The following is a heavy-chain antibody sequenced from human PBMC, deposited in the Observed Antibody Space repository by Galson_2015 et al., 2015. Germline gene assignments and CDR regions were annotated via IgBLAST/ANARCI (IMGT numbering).Heavy chain of an antibody. CDR2: IYPGDTDT. CDR3: ARRSAYSYDY. V-gene: IGHV5-51*01. Sequence: QSGAEVKESGDSLKISCEGSGYSFSNYWIAWVRQMPGKGLEWMGIIYPGDTDTTYSPSFQGQVVISADKSISTAYLHWSSLKASDTATYYCARRSAYSYDYWGQGTLVTVSS. CDR1: GYSFSNYW. D-gene: IGHD3-22*01. J-gene: IGHJ4*02.